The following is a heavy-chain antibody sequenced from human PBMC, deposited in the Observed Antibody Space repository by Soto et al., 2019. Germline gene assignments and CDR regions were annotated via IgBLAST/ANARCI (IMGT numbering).Heavy chain of an antibody. J-gene: IGHJ4*02. V-gene: IGHV1-69*19. D-gene: IGHD3-10*01. CDR3: ARDLLSDSTGFRGYDL. CDR1: GGTVSSYA. Sequence: QVHLVQSGAEVKKAGSSVKVSCKASGGTVSSYAITWVRQAPGKGLEWMGVFIPIFVSAHYAQKFQGRVTITADESTSTAYMELSGLRSEDTAIYYCARDLLSDSTGFRGYDLWGQGTLVTVSS. CDR2: FIPIFVSA.